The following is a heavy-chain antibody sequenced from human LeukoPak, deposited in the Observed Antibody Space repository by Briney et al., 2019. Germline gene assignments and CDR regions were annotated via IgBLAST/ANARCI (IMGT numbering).Heavy chain of an antibody. Sequence: PGGSLRLSCEVSGFIFSNYWMSWVRQAPGKGLEWVTNINEEGSEKHYVDSVKGRFTISRDISNNTLYLQMNSLRPEDTAVYYCAKEALFRGVHGNYFDYWGQGTLVTVSS. D-gene: IGHD3-10*01. V-gene: IGHV3-7*01. J-gene: IGHJ4*02. CDR3: AKEALFRGVHGNYFDY. CDR1: GFIFSNYW. CDR2: INEEGSEK.